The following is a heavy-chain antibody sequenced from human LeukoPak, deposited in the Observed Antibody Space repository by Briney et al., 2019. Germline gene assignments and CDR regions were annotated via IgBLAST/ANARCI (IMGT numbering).Heavy chain of an antibody. Sequence: GGSPRLSCAASEFSFSTYWMTWVRQAPGKGLEWVSNIKEDGSEKNHLDSVKGRLTISRDNAKNSLYLHMTSLRAEDTAVYYCAKDHKSGCYDYWGPGTLVTVSS. D-gene: IGHD6-19*01. CDR1: EFSFSTYW. CDR3: AKDHKSGCYDY. CDR2: IKEDGSEK. J-gene: IGHJ4*02. V-gene: IGHV3-7*01.